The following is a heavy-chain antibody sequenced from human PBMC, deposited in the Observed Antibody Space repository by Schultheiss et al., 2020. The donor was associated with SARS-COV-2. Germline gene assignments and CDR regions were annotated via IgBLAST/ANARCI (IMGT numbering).Heavy chain of an antibody. Sequence: GGSLRLSCAASGFTFSSYSMNWVRQAPGKGLEWVSAISGSGGSTYYADSVKGRFTISRDNSKNTLYLQMNSLRAEDTAVYYCAKHQQRVVRRGAFDIWGQGTMVTGSS. CDR1: GFTFSSYS. V-gene: IGHV3-23*01. CDR2: ISGSGGST. D-gene: IGHD2-2*01. CDR3: AKHQQRVVRRGAFDI. J-gene: IGHJ3*02.